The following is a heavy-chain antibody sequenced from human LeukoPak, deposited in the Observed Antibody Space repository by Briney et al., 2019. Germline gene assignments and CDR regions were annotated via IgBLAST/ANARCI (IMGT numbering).Heavy chain of an antibody. CDR2: IYYNGST. V-gene: IGHV4-59*01. CDR3: ALDSSGWSDDSFDI. D-gene: IGHD6-13*01. J-gene: IGHJ3*02. CDR1: GASISFYY. Sequence: PSETLSLTCTVSGASISFYYWSWIRQPPGKGLEWIGYIYYNGSTNYNPSLKSRVTMSIDTSKNQFSLNLNSVTAADTAVYYCALDSSGWSDDSFDIWGHGTMVTVSS.